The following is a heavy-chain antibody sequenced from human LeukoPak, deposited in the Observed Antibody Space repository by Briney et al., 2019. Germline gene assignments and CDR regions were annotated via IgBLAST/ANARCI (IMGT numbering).Heavy chain of an antibody. J-gene: IGHJ6*02. CDR3: ARGPIQLWIHNAMDV. D-gene: IGHD5-18*01. CDR2: IRSKAYRGTA. V-gene: IGHV3-49*04. Sequence: GGSLRLSCRGSGFTFGDHAMSWVRQAPGEGLEWVGFIRSKAYRGTAEYAASVKGRFTISRDDSASIAYLQMNSLKTEETAVYYCARGPIQLWIHNAMDVWGQGSTVTVSS. CDR1: GFTFGDHA.